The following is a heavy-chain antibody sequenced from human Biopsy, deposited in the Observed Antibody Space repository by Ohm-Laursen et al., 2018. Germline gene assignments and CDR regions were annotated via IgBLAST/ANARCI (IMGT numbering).Heavy chain of an antibody. CDR3: ARHPTGFWFDP. CDR2: IFYSDIT. CDR1: GGSVSSNVAY. V-gene: IGHV4-39*01. Sequence: SQTLSLTWTVSGGSVSSNVAYWAWIRQPPGKGLESIGSIFYSDITYYNPSLQSRVTMSVDTSKNQFSLNLTSVTAADTALYYCARHPTGFWFDPWGQGTLVIVSS. J-gene: IGHJ5*02.